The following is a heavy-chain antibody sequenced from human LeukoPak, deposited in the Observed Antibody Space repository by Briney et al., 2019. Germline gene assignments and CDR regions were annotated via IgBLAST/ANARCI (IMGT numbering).Heavy chain of an antibody. J-gene: IGHJ2*01. D-gene: IGHD3-10*01. CDR2: INHSGST. V-gene: IGHV4-34*01. CDR1: GGSFSGYY. CDR3: ARGLTMVRGIMRTRYFDL. Sequence: PSETLSLTCAVYGGSFSGYYWSWIRQPPGKGLEWIGEINHSGSTNYNPSLKSRVTISVDTSKKQSSLKLSSVTAADTAAYYCARGLTMVRGIMRTRYFDLWGRGTLVTVSS.